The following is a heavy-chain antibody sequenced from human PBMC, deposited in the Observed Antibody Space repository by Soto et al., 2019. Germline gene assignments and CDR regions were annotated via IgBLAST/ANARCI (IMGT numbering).Heavy chain of an antibody. Sequence: QVQLVQSGPEVKKPGASVKLSCKTSGYTFTSYGISWVRQASGQGLEWMGWISTDKGKTNDAQKFQGRVTMTTDTSTSTAYMELRSLRYDDTAVYYCATRSPAFDFWGQGSLVTVAS. J-gene: IGHJ4*02. CDR1: GYTFTSYG. CDR2: ISTDKGKT. V-gene: IGHV1-18*01. CDR3: ATRSPAFDF.